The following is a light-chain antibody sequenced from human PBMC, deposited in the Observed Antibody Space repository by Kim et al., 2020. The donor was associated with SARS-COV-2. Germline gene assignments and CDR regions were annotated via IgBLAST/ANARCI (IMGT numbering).Light chain of an antibody. CDR1: RRVSSS. Sequence: WPPGERAPPSCSATRRVSSSLAWYQQNTPQAPRLLLYDAACRATGIPARFSGSGSGTDVSLTTSSLEPEDFAVDYCHQRRDWPLTFGAGTKVDIK. CDR2: DAA. V-gene: IGKV3-11*01. J-gene: IGKJ4*01. CDR3: HQRRDWPLT.